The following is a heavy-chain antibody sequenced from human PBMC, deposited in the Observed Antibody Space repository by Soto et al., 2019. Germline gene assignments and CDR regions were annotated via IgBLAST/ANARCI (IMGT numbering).Heavy chain of an antibody. CDR3: TRDLNGGNPFDY. D-gene: IGHD2-8*01. V-gene: IGHV1-3*01. CDR1: GYTLPNYS. CDR2: INPGSGYT. J-gene: IGHJ4*02. Sequence: QVQFVQSGAEVKKPGASVSLSCKPSGYTLPNYSIQWVRQAAGQGLQWLGWINPGSGYTEYSQRFQGRVTLSRDNSASTFYMDLTSLTSEDTAVYFCTRDLNGGNPFDYWGQGTLVTVSS.